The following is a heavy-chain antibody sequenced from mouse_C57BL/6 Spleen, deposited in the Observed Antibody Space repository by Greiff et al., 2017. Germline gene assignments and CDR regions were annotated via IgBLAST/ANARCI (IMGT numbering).Heavy chain of an antibody. CDR3: ARRYYGSSSHYYAMDY. Sequence: DVMLVESGGGLVKPGGSLKLSCAASGFTFSDYGMHWVRQAPEKGLEWVAYISSGSSTNYYADTVKGRFTISRDNAKNTLFLQMTSLRSEDTAMYYCARRYYGSSSHYYAMDYWGQGTSVTVSS. D-gene: IGHD1-1*01. CDR1: GFTFSDYG. J-gene: IGHJ4*01. CDR2: ISSGSSTN. V-gene: IGHV5-17*01.